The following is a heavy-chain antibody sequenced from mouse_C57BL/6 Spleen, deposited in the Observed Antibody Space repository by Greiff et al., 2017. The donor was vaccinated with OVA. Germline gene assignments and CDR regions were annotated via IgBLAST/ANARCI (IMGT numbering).Heavy chain of an antibody. CDR2: ISSGGSYT. Sequence: EVQLQESGGDLVKPGGSLKLSCAASGFTFSSYGMSWVRQTPDKRLEWVATISSGGSYTYYPDSVKGRFTISRDNAKNTLYLQMSSLKSEDTAMYYCARQGYYGKDFDYWGQGTTLTVSS. CDR3: ARQGYYGKDFDY. J-gene: IGHJ2*01. V-gene: IGHV5-6*01. CDR1: GFTFSSYG. D-gene: IGHD1-1*01.